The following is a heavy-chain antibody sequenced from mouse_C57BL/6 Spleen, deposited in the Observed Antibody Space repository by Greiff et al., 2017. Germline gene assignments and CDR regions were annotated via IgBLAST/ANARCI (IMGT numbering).Heavy chain of an antibody. CDR1: GYTFTSYW. V-gene: IGHV1-64*01. CDR2: IHPNSGST. D-gene: IGHD3-2*02. J-gene: IGHJ3*01. CDR3: ARGRGGQLRLSFAY. Sequence: QVQLQQPGAELVKPGASVKLSCKASGYTFTSYWMHWVKQRPGQGLEWIGMIHPNSGSTNYNEKFKSKATLTVDKSSSTAYMQLSSLTSEDSAVYYCARGRGGQLRLSFAYWGQGTLVTVSA.